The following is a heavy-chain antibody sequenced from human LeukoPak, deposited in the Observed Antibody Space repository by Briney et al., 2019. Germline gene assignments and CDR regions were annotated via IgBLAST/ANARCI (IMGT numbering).Heavy chain of an antibody. J-gene: IGHJ4*02. V-gene: IGHV4-34*01. D-gene: IGHD6-19*01. CDR1: GGSFSGYY. CDR3: ARGRGGPGAAGRSGSDY. Sequence: SETLSLTCAVYGGSFSGYYWSWIRQPPGKGLEWIGEINHSGSTNYNPSLKSRVTISVDTSKNQFSLKLSSVTAADTAVYYCARGRGGPGAAGRSGSDYWGQGTLVTVSS. CDR2: INHSGST.